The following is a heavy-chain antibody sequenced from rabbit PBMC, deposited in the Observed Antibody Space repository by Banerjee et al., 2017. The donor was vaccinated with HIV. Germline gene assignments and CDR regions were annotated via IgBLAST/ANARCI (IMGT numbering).Heavy chain of an antibody. J-gene: IGHJ4*01. CDR2: IYTGSSGRT. V-gene: IGHV1S45*01. Sequence: QQHLEESGGGLVQPEGSLTLTCKASGIDFSSYYYMCWVRQAPGKGLRWIGCIYTGSSGRTYYASWAKGRFTISKTSSTTVTLQMTSLTAADTATYFGAREEYVGYGYANLWGQGTLVTVS. CDR3: AREEYVGYGYANL. CDR1: GIDFSSYYY. D-gene: IGHD6-1*01.